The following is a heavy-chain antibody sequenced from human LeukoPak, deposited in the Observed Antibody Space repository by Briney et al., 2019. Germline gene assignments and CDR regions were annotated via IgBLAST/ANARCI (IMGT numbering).Heavy chain of an antibody. CDR2: IYYSGST. CDR1: GGSISSYY. D-gene: IGHD1-1*01. CDR3: ARDSGWNDDYFDY. V-gene: IGHV4-59*01. Sequence: SETLSLTFTVSGGSISSYYWSWIRQPPGKGLEWIGYIYYSGSTNYNPSLKSRVTISVDTSKNQFSLKLSSVTAADTAVYYCARDSGWNDDYFDYWGQGTLVTVSS. J-gene: IGHJ4*02.